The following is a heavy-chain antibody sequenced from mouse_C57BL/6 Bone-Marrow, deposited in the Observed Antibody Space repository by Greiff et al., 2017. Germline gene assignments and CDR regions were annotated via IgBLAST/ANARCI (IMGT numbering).Heavy chain of an antibody. J-gene: IGHJ1*03. D-gene: IGHD1-1*01. CDR1: GYAFSSSW. V-gene: IGHV1-82*01. CDR3: ASPPCGSSRSDV. Sequence: QVQLQQPGPELVKPGASVKISCKASGYAFSSSWMNWVKQRPGKGLEWIGRIYPGDGDTNYNGKFKGKATLTADKSSSTAYMQLSSLTSEDSAVYFCASPPCGSSRSDVWGTGTTVTVSS. CDR2: IYPGDGDT.